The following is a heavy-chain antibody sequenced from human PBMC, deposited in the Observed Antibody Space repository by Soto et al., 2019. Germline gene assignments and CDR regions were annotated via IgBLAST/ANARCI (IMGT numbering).Heavy chain of an antibody. CDR1: GFTFSSYG. Sequence: VGSLRLSCAASGFTFSSYGMHWVRQAPGKGLEWVAVIWYDGSNKYYADSVKGRFTISRDNSKNTLYLQMNSLRAEDAAVYYCARERAYCSSTSCYNWFDPWGQGTLVTVSS. CDR3: ARERAYCSSTSCYNWFDP. D-gene: IGHD2-2*01. V-gene: IGHV3-33*01. J-gene: IGHJ5*02. CDR2: IWYDGSNK.